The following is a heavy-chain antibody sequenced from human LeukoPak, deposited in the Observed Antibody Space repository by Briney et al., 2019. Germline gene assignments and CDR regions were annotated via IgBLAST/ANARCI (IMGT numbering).Heavy chain of an antibody. CDR2: IYYSGST. D-gene: IGHD5-18*01. Sequence: SETLSLTCTGSGGSISSYYWSWIRQPPGKGLEWIGYIYYSGSTNYNPSLKSRVTISVDTSKNQFSLKLSSVTAADTAVYYCASTGGYGYDYWGQGTLVTVSS. J-gene: IGHJ4*02. CDR3: ASTGGYGYDY. CDR1: GGSISSYY. V-gene: IGHV4-59*01.